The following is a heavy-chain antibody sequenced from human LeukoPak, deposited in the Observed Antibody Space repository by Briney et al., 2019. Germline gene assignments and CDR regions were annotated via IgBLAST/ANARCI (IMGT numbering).Heavy chain of an antibody. Sequence: GASVKVSCKASGYTFTGYYMHWVRQAPRQGLEWTGWINPNSGGTNYAQKFQGRVTMTRDTSISTAYMELSRLRSDDTAVYYCARGSEATTSAFDIWGQGTMVTVSS. CDR3: ARGSEATTSAFDI. CDR1: GYTFTGYY. D-gene: IGHD1-26*01. J-gene: IGHJ3*02. CDR2: INPNSGGT. V-gene: IGHV1-2*02.